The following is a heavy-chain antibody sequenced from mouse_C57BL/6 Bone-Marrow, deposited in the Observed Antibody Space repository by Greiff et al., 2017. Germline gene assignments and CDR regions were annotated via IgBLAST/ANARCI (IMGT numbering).Heavy chain of an antibody. V-gene: IGHV1-87*01. J-gene: IGHJ1*03. D-gene: IGHD1-1*01. CDR3: SEDYAVYYCCYCGNYWYFDV. CDR1: YTFSRRVH. Sequence: VQLQQSGPELARPWASVKISCQAFYTFSRRVHFAIRDTNYWMQWVKQRPGQGLEWIGAIYPGNGDTSYNQKFKGKATLTVHKSSSTAYMQHSSLTSEDYAVYYCCYCGNYWYFDVWGTGTTVTVSS. CDR2: GQGLEWIG.